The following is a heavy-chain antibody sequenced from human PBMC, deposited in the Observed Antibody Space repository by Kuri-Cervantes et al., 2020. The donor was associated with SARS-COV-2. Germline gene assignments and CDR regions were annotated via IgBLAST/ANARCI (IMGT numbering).Heavy chain of an antibody. CDR2: TVPMFDTP. D-gene: IGHD3-3*01. CDR1: GGIFTNHA. Sequence: SVKVSCKASGGIFTNHAINWVRQAPGQGLEWMGGTVPMFDTPKYAQKFQGRVSVVADISTSTAYLELSNLRSDDTAVYYCARAAISYYDFWSGYYDQYYPYSLDVWGPGTTVTVSS. CDR3: ARAAISYYDFWSGYYDQYYPYSLDV. V-gene: IGHV1-69*06. J-gene: IGHJ6*02.